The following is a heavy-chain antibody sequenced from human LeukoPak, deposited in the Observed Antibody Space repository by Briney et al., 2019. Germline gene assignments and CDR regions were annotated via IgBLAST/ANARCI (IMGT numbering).Heavy chain of an antibody. V-gene: IGHV4-39*07. CDR2: IYYSGTS. J-gene: IGHJ4*02. CDR3: ARDVLGGSYYFDY. Sequence: SETLSLTCSVSGGSFSSSTYYWGWIRQPPGKGLEWIGAIYYSGTSYYNSSLKSRVTISVDTSKNQFSLKLGSVTAADTAVYYCARDVLGGSYYFDYWGQGTLATVS. CDR1: GGSFSSSTYY. D-gene: IGHD1-26*01.